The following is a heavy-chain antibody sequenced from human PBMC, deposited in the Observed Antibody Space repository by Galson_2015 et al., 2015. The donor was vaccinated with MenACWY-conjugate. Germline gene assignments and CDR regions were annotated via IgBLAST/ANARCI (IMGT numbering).Heavy chain of an antibody. CDR3: ASVYGGCSGGSCYSGYYYYGMDV. CDR2: ISAYNGNT. Sequence: SVKVSCKASGGTFSSYAISWVRQAPGQGLEWMGWISAYNGNTNYAQKLQGRVTMTTDTSTSTAYMELRSLRSDDTAVYYCASVYGGCSGGSCYSGYYYYGMDVWGQGTTVTVSS. J-gene: IGHJ6*02. V-gene: IGHV1-18*01. CDR1: GGTFSSYA. D-gene: IGHD2-15*01.